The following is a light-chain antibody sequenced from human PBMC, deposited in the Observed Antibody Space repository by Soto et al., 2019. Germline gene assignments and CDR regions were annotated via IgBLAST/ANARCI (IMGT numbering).Light chain of an antibody. CDR2: GAS. Sequence: ETTLMQSPDTLSLSSGEGATLSCRASQIIGSAYLAWYQQKPGQAPRLLIFGASTRATGTPRRFSGSGSGTDFTLTISALESEDVGVYYCQHYGRSPSFGRGTKVEIK. CDR1: QIIGSAY. V-gene: IGKV3-20*01. CDR3: QHYGRSPS. J-gene: IGKJ1*01.